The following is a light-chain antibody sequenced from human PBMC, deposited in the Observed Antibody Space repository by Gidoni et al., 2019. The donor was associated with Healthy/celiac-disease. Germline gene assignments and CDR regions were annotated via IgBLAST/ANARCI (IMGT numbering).Light chain of an antibody. Sequence: DIQMTQSPSSLSASVADRVTITCQASQDISNYLNRYQQKPGKAPKLLIYDASNLETGVPSRFSGSGSGTDFTFTISSLQPEDIATYYCQQYDNLLPITFGQGTRLEIK. J-gene: IGKJ5*01. CDR3: QQYDNLLPIT. CDR2: DAS. CDR1: QDISNY. V-gene: IGKV1-33*01.